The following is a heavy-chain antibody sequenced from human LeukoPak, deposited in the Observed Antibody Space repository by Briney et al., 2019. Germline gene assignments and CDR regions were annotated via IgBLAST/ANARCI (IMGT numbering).Heavy chain of an antibody. CDR2: INPNNGGT. CDR3: ARDDGLRPTSQYFQH. CDR1: GYTFTGYY. Sequence: ASVKVSCKASGYTFTGYYMHWVRQAPGQGLEWMGWINPNNGGTNYVQKFQGRVTMTRDTSISTAYMELSSLRSEDTAVYYCARDDGLRPTSQYFQHWGQGTLVTVSS. D-gene: IGHD4-17*01. J-gene: IGHJ1*01. V-gene: IGHV1-2*02.